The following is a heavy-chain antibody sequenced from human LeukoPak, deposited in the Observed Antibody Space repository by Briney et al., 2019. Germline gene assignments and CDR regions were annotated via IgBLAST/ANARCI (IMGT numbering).Heavy chain of an antibody. CDR3: ATSGWYLLPGIY. CDR1: GGSISSTNYY. V-gene: IGHV4-39*01. CDR2: IYYSGST. J-gene: IGHJ4*02. Sequence: LETLSLTCTVSGGSISSTNYYWGWIRQPPGKGLEWIGSIYYSGSTYYNPSLKSRVTISVDTSKNQFSLKLSSVTAADTAVFYCATSGWYLLPGIYWGQGTLVTVSS. D-gene: IGHD6-19*01.